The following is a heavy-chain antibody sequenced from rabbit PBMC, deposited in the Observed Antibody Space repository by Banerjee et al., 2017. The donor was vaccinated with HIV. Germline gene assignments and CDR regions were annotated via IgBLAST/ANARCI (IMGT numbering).Heavy chain of an antibody. J-gene: IGHJ4*01. D-gene: IGHD2-1*01. CDR1: GFSFSSSYY. V-gene: IGHV1S40*01. CDR3: AREKYYDDYGDYVYYFNL. Sequence: QSLEESGGDLVKPGASLTLTCTASGFSFSSSYYMCWVRQAPGKGLEWIACIYAGSSGSTYYASWAKGRFTISKTSSTTVTLQMTSLTAADTATYFCAREKYYDDYGDYVYYFNLWGPGTLVTVS. CDR2: IYAGSSGST.